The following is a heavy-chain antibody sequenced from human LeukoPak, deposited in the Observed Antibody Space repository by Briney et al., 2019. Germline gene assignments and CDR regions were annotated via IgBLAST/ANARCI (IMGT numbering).Heavy chain of an antibody. D-gene: IGHD3-22*01. CDR3: ARADSSGYYFHYFDY. Sequence: SETLSLTCTVSGGSISTYYWSWIRQPPGTGLEWLGYIYHSGSTNYNPSLKSRVTISVDTSKNQFSLKLSSVTAADTAMYYCARADSSGYYFHYFDYWGQGTLVTVSS. V-gene: IGHV4-59*08. CDR1: GGSISTYY. J-gene: IGHJ4*02. CDR2: IYHSGST.